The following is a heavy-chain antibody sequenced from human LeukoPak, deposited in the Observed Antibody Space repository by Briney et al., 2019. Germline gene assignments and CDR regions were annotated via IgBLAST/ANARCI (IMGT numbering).Heavy chain of an antibody. CDR1: GIPIDVGY. V-gene: IGHV4-59*08. Sequence: SETLSLSCDVSGIPIDVGYWSWFRQPPGKGLQWIGQIYYTGTTNYNPSLTGRVTISIQVIKHTLSLTMTSVTAADTAVYFCAKESGSWPVSWGQGTLVTVSS. D-gene: IGHD2-15*01. CDR2: IYYTGTT. J-gene: IGHJ5*02. CDR3: AKESGSWPVS.